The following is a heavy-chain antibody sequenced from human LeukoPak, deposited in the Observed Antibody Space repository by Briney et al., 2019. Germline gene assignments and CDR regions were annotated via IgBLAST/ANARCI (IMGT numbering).Heavy chain of an antibody. CDR1: GFTFSSYA. Sequence: GGSLRLSCAASGFTFSSYAMHWVRQAPGKGLEWVAVISYDGSNKYYADSVKGRFTISRDNSKNTLYLQMNSLRAEDTAVYYCASALYYDILTGYSPPSDYWGQGTLVTVSS. V-gene: IGHV3-30*04. CDR3: ASALYYDILTGYSPPSDY. J-gene: IGHJ4*02. CDR2: ISYDGSNK. D-gene: IGHD3-9*01.